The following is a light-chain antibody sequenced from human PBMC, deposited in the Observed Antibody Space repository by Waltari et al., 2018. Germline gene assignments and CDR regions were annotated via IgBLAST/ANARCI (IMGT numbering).Light chain of an antibody. J-gene: IGLJ3*02. CDR1: SIDIGTYY. CDR3: SSYTVNTTLV. V-gene: IGLV2-14*03. CDR2: DVS. Sequence: QSALTQPASVSGSPGQSITFSCTGTSIDIGTYYVSWYQSHPGKAPKLMIYDVSKRPAVVSNRFSCSKSGNAASLTISGLQAEDEAYYYCSSYTVNTTLVFGGGTKLTVL.